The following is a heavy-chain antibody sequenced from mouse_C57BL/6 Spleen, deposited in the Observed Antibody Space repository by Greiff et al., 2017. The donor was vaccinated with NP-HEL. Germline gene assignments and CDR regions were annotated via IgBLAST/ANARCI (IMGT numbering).Heavy chain of an antibody. CDR2: IYPGDGDT. CDR1: GYAFSSSW. D-gene: IGHD1-1*01. V-gene: IGHV1-82*01. CDR3: ARSYYYGTRPSFAY. J-gene: IGHJ3*01. Sequence: VQLQQSGPELVKPGASVKISCKASGYAFSSSWMNWVKQRPGKGLEWIGRIYPGDGDTNYNGKSKGKATLTADKSSSTAYMQLSSLTSEDSAVYFCARSYYYGTRPSFAYWGQGTLVTVSA.